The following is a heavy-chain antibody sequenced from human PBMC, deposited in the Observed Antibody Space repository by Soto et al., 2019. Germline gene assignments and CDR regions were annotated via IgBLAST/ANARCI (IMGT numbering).Heavy chain of an antibody. V-gene: IGHV3-23*01. CDR3: ARGFSAGKGSPPDY. CDR1: EVTCINYA. Sequence: LRVSYRAAEVTCINYAMTRVRKALGKGLEWVSGLNGSGGSTSSADSVKGRFAISRDNSKNTLYLQMNSLRDGDTAVYYCARGFSAGKGSPPDYWGQGTLVTVSS. J-gene: IGHJ4*02. D-gene: IGHD3-10*01. CDR2: LNGSGGST.